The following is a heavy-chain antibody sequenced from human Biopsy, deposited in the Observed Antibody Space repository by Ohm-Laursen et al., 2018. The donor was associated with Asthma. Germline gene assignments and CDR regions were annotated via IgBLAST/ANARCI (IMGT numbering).Heavy chain of an antibody. Sequence: TLSLTCTVSGGSVSSGSYYWSWIRQHPGKGLEWIGYINYSGSTFYSPSLVSRVTVSVDTSKNQFSLKLSSVSAADTAVYYCARDLSGYCTSSACYGFDSWGQGTLVTVSS. D-gene: IGHD2-8*01. CDR1: GGSVSSGSYY. CDR2: INYSGST. V-gene: IGHV4-31*03. CDR3: ARDLSGYCTSSACYGFDS. J-gene: IGHJ5*01.